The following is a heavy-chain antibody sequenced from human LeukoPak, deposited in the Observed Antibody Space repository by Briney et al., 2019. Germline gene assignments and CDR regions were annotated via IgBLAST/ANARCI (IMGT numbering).Heavy chain of an antibody. CDR3: ARVWHSSGWFSWYFDL. CDR2: IYHSGST. CDR1: GGSISSSNW. V-gene: IGHV4-4*02. J-gene: IGHJ2*01. Sequence: SGTLSLTCAVSGGSISSSNWWSWVRQPPGKGLEWIGEIYHSGSTNYNPSLKSRVTISVDKSKNQFSLKLSSVTAADTAVYYCARVWHSSGWFSWYFDLWGRGTLVTVSS. D-gene: IGHD6-19*01.